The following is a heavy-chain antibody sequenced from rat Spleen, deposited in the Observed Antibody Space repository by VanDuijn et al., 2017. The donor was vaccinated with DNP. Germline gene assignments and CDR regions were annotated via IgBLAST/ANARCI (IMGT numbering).Heavy chain of an antibody. Sequence: EVQLVESGGGLVQPGRSLKFSCAASGFTFSDYNMAWVRQAPKRGLEWVATISYDGGSTFYRDSVKGRFTISRENARNTLYLQMDSLRSEDTATYYCARWYNSGYFDFWGPGTMVTVSS. V-gene: IGHV5-7*01. CDR2: ISYDGGST. D-gene: IGHD4-3*01. CDR1: GFTFSDYN. J-gene: IGHJ1*01. CDR3: ARWYNSGYFDF.